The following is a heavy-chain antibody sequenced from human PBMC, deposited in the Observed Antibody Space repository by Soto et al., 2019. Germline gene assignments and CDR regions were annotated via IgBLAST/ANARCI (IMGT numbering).Heavy chain of an antibody. CDR1: GFTVSSNY. CDR2: IYSEGST. V-gene: IGHV3-53*01. CDR3: ARNYYDSGGGFDY. J-gene: IGHJ4*02. Sequence: EVQLVESGGGLIQPGGSLRLSCAASGFTVSSNYMSWVRQAPGKGLEWVSVIYSEGSTHYADSVKGRFTISRDNSKNTLYLQMNSLRAEDTAVYYCARNYYDSGGGFDYWGQGTLFTVSS. D-gene: IGHD3-22*01.